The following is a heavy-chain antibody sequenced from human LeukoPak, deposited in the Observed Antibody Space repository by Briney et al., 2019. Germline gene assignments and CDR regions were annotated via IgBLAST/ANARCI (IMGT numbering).Heavy chain of an antibody. J-gene: IGHJ4*02. D-gene: IGHD3-3*01. Sequence: GGSLRLSCAASGFTVSSNYMSWVRQAPGKGLEWVSVIYSGGSTYYADSVKGRFTISRDNSKNTLYLQMNSLRAEDMAVYYCARGLKGIPSPEWHYWGQGTLVTVSS. CDR2: IYSGGST. V-gene: IGHV3-66*01. CDR3: ARGLKGIPSPEWHY. CDR1: GFTVSSNY.